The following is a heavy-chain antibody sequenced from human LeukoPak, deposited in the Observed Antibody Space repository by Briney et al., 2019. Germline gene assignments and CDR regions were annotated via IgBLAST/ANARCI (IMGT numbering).Heavy chain of an antibody. D-gene: IGHD2-2*01. V-gene: IGHV3-21*01. J-gene: IGHJ6*02. CDR2: ISSSSSYI. CDR1: GFTFSSYS. Sequence: GGFLRLSCAASGFTFSSYSMNWVRQAPGKGLEWVSSISSSSSYIYYADSVKGRFTISRDNAKNSLYLQMNSLRAEDTAVYYCARARWGIVVVPAGKSGASYGMDVWGQGTTVTVSS. CDR3: ARARWGIVVVPAGKSGASYGMDV.